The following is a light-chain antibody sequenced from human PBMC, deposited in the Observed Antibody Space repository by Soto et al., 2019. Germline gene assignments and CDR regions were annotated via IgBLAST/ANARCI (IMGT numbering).Light chain of an antibody. CDR1: SSDVGGYNY. J-gene: IGLJ1*01. V-gene: IGLV2-14*01. CDR3: CSYTSSSTYV. CDR2: DVS. Sequence: QSVLTQPASVSGSPGQPITISCTGTSSDVGGYNYVSWYQQHPGKAPKLMIYDVSNRPSGVSSRFSGSKSGNTASLTISGLRAEDEADYYCCSYTSSSTYVFGTGTKLTVL.